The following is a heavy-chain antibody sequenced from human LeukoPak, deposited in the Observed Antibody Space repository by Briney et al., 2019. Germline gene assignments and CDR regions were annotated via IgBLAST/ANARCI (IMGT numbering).Heavy chain of an antibody. CDR1: GGSISSYY. Sequence: SETLSLTCTVSGGSISSYYWSWIRQPPGKGLEWIGYIYYSGSTNYKPSLKSRVTISVDTSKNQFSLKLNSVTAADTAVYYCARGGYYGSGNDFRFDYWGQGTLVTVSS. V-gene: IGHV4-59*01. CDR3: ARGGYYGSGNDFRFDY. CDR2: IYYSGST. J-gene: IGHJ4*02. D-gene: IGHD3-10*01.